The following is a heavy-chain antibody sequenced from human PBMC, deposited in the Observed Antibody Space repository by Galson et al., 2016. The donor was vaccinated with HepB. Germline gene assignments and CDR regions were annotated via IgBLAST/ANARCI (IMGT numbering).Heavy chain of an antibody. CDR3: ARHGLERYYYGMDG. CDR2: IYPDDSET. Sequence: QSGAEVTKPGESLKISCKGSGSSFSRYWIGWVRQMPGKGLEWMGIIYPDDSETRYSPSFQGQVTISADKSTSTAYLQWSSLKASDTAMYYGARHGLERYYYGMDGWGQGTTVTVSS. CDR1: GSSFSRYW. J-gene: IGHJ6*02. V-gene: IGHV5-51*01. D-gene: IGHD1-1*01.